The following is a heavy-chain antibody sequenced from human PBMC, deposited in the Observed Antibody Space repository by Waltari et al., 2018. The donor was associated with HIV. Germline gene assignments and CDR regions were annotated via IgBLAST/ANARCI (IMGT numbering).Heavy chain of an antibody. Sequence: QVQLVESGGGVVQPGRSLSISCAVSGFPFSGSGMHWVRQAPGKGLEWVAVIWYDGSKKYYADSVKGRFTISRDNSKNTLYLQMNSLRDEDTAVYYCARGVHDFYYGMDVWGQGTSVTVSS. CDR2: IWYDGSKK. CDR1: GFPFSGSG. V-gene: IGHV3-33*01. CDR3: ARGVHDFYYGMDV. J-gene: IGHJ6*02.